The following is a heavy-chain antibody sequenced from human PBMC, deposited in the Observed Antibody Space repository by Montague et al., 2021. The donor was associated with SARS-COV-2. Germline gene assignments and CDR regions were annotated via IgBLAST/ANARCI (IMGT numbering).Heavy chain of an antibody. CDR1: GGSISSYY. V-gene: IGHV4-59*01. CDR3: ARVFPRWLQFDPYFDY. D-gene: IGHD5-24*01. Sequence: TLSLTCPVSGGSISSYYWSWIRQPPGKGLEWIGYIYYSGSTNYNPSLKSRVTISVDTSKNQFSLKLSSVTAADTAVYYCARVFPRWLQFDPYFDYWGQGTLVTVSS. CDR2: IYYSGST. J-gene: IGHJ4*02.